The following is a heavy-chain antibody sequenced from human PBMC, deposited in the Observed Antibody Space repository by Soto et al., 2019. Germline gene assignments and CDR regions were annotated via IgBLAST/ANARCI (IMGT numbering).Heavy chain of an antibody. J-gene: IGHJ6*02. CDR3: ARALSSSATFYHYYGMDV. Sequence: QVQLQQWGAGLLKPSETLSLTCAVYGGSFRGYHWSWIRQPPGKGLEWIGEINHSGSTNYNPSLKSRVIISLETSKNQFSLILTSVTAADTAVYYCARALSSSATFYHYYGMDVWGQGTTVTVSS. V-gene: IGHV4-34*01. CDR1: GGSFRGYH. D-gene: IGHD6-6*01. CDR2: INHSGST.